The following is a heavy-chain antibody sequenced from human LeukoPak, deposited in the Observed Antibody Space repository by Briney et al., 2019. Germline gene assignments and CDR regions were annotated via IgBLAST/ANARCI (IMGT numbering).Heavy chain of an antibody. CDR2: ISYDGSNK. Sequence: GGSLRLSCAASGFTFSSYGMHWVRQAPGKGLEWVAVISYDGSNKYYADSVKGRFTISRDNSKNTLYLQMNSLRAEDTAVYYCAKDRYQLLYSLFYWGQGTLVTVSS. CDR1: GFTFSSYG. D-gene: IGHD2-2*02. V-gene: IGHV3-30*18. J-gene: IGHJ4*02. CDR3: AKDRYQLLYSLFY.